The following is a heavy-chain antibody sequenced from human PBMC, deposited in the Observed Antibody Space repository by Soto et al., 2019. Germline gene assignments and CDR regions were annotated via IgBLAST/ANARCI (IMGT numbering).Heavy chain of an antibody. D-gene: IGHD6-13*01. CDR3: ARVPPYSGTWYFDL. V-gene: IGHV1-18*01. Sequence: ASVKVSCKASGYTFTDYDINWVRQAPGQGLEWMGWISPYNGNTNYAQKVQDRVTMTTDTSTATAHLELRSLRSDDTGIYYCARVPPYSGTWYFDLWGRDTLVTVSS. J-gene: IGHJ2*01. CDR2: ISPYNGNT. CDR1: GYTFTDYD.